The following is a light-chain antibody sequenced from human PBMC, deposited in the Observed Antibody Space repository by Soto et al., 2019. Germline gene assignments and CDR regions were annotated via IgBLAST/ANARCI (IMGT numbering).Light chain of an antibody. CDR1: QSVTSSY. V-gene: IGKV3-20*01. Sequence: EIVLTQSPGTLSLSPGERATLSCRASQSVTSSYLAWYQQKPGQAPRLLIYGASSRATGIPDRFRGSGSGTDFTLTISRLEPQDFAMYYCHQYGSSPLTFGGGTKVEIK. CDR3: HQYGSSPLT. CDR2: GAS. J-gene: IGKJ4*01.